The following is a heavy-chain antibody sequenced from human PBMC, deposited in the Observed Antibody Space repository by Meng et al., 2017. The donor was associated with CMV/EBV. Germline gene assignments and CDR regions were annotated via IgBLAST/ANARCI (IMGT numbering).Heavy chain of an antibody. D-gene: IGHD3-10*01. CDR3: ARERILWFGADYYYYGMDV. J-gene: IGHJ6*02. CDR1: GFTFSDDY. Sequence: GGSLRLSCAASGFTFSDDYMSWIRQAPGKGLEWVSYISSSGSTIYYADSVKGRFTISRDNAKNSLYLQMNSLRAEDTAVYYCARERILWFGADYYYYGMDVWGQGTTVTVSS. V-gene: IGHV3-11*01. CDR2: ISSSGSTI.